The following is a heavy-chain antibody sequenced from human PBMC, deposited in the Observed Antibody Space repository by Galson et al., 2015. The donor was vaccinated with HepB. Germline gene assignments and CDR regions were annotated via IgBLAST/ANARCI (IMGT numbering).Heavy chain of an antibody. CDR1: GFTFDDYA. CDR2: ISWNSGSI. Sequence: SLRLSCAASGFTFDDYAMHWVRHAPGKGLEWVSGISWNSGSIGYADSVKGRFTISRDNAKNSLYLQMNSLRAEDTALYYCAKDKGGYCSGGSGYGTYNWFDPWGQGTLVTVSS. D-gene: IGHD2-15*01. J-gene: IGHJ5*02. CDR3: AKDKGGYCSGGSGYGTYNWFDP. V-gene: IGHV3-9*01.